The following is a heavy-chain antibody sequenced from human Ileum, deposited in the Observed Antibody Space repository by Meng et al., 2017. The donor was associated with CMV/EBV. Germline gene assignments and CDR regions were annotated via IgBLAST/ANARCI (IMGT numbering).Heavy chain of an antibody. V-gene: IGHV1-2*02. CDR2: MNPNTGAK. CDR1: GYSFTDYY. CDR3: AREGDGYPWDY. J-gene: IGHJ4*02. Sequence: ASVKVSCKASGYSFTDYYIHWVRQAPGQGLERMGWMNPNTGAKNYAQKFQGRVTMTRDTSINTAYIELSNLRSDDTAIYYCAREGDGYPWDYWGQGTLVTVSS. D-gene: IGHD5-24*01.